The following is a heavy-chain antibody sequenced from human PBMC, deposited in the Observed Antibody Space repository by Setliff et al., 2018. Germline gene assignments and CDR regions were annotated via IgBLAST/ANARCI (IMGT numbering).Heavy chain of an antibody. CDR3: ARVSGFLYIDV. CDR1: GGSISTYY. D-gene: IGHD3-3*01. V-gene: IGHV4-4*07. J-gene: IGHJ6*03. Sequence: PSETLSLPCTVSGGSISTYYWSWIRQPAGKGLEWIVHIYTSWSTVYNPSLKSRVTISLDTSKNQFSLDLSSVTAADTAVYYCARVSGFLYIDVWGNGTTVTVSS. CDR2: IYTSWST.